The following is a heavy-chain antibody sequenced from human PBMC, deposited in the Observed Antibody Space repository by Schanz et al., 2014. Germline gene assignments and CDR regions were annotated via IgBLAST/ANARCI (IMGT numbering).Heavy chain of an antibody. D-gene: IGHD6-19*01. CDR2: ISYDGSRL. CDR3: ARDSGRPRMQWLYYFDY. J-gene: IGHJ4*02. CDR1: GFIFRSYA. Sequence: QVQLVESGGGVVQPGRSLRLSCAASGFIFRSYAMHWVRQAPAKGLEWVAIISYDGSRLYYADSVKGRFTISRDNSKNTLYLQMNSLRPEDTAVYYCARDSGRPRMQWLYYFDYWGQGTLVTVSS. V-gene: IGHV3-30*04.